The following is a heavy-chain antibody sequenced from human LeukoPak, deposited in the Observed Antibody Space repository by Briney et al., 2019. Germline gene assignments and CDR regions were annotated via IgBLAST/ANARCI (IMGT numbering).Heavy chain of an antibody. J-gene: IGHJ4*02. CDR1: GFTFSSYG. D-gene: IGHD6-19*01. Sequence: GGSLRLSCAASGFTFSSYGMHWVRQAPGKGLKWVAFIRSDGSNKYYADSVKGRFTISRDNSKNTLYLQMNSLRAEDTAVYYCARILDSAWGELGYWGQGTLVTVSS. CDR3: ARILDSAWGELGY. V-gene: IGHV3-30*02. CDR2: IRSDGSNK.